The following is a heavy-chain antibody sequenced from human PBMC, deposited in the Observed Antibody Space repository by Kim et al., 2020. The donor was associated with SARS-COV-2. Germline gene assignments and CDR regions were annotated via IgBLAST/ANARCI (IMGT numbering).Heavy chain of an antibody. CDR1: GFTFSSYA. D-gene: IGHD2-2*01. CDR3: ARDSYCSSTSCYLDYYGMEV. V-gene: IGHV3-30-3*01. Sequence: GGSLRLSCAASGFTFSSYAMHWVRQAPGKGLEWVAVISYDGSNKYYADSVKGRFTISRDNSKNTLYLQMNSLRAEDTAVYYCARDSYCSSTSCYLDYYGMEVWGQGTTVTVS. J-gene: IGHJ6*02. CDR2: ISYDGSNK.